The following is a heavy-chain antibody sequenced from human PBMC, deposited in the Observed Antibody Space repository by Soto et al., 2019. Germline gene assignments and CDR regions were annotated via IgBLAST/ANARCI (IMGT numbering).Heavy chain of an antibody. CDR3: ARGYTSHDY. V-gene: IGHV4-59*01. J-gene: IGHJ4*02. CDR1: GGSINNNY. D-gene: IGHD2-2*01. Sequence: SETLSLTCTVSGGSINNNYWSWIRQPPGKGLEWIGYIYSSGSTKYNPSLRSRVTISLDTSKNQFSLKLSSVTAADTAVYYCARGYTSHDYWGQGTLVTAPQ. CDR2: IYSSGST.